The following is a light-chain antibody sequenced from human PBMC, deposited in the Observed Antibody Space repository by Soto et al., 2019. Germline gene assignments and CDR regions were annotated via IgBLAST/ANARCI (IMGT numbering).Light chain of an antibody. CDR2: GAS. Sequence: EIVLTQSPGTLSLSPGERATLSCRASQSVSSSYLTWYQQKPGQAPRLLMYGASSRATGIPDRFSGSGSGTDFTLTISRLEPEDLAVYYCQQYCGSPRTFGQGTKVEIK. V-gene: IGKV3-20*01. CDR3: QQYCGSPRT. J-gene: IGKJ1*01. CDR1: QSVSSSY.